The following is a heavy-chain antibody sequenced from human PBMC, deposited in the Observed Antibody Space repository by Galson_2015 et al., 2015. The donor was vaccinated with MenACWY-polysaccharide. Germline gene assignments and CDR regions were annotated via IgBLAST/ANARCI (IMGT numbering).Heavy chain of an antibody. Sequence: SVKVSCKASGYTFASYDINWVRQATGQGLEWMGWMNPNSGNTGYAQKFQGRVTMTRNTSISTGYMELSSLRSEDTAVYYCARGIRRGNSWFDYWGQGTLVTVSS. CDR2: MNPNSGNT. J-gene: IGHJ4*02. V-gene: IGHV1-8*01. CDR3: ARGIRRGNSWFDY. D-gene: IGHD1-7*01. CDR1: GYTFASYD.